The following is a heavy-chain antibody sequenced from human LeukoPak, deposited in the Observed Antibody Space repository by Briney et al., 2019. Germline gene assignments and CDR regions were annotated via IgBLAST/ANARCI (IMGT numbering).Heavy chain of an antibody. Sequence: SETLSLTCTVSGGSISSSSYYWGWIRQPPGKGLEWIGSIYYSGSTHYNPSLKSRLTISVDTSKNQFSLKLSSVTATDTAVYYCARRGYCSSTSCYEYWFDPWGQGTLVTVSS. CDR2: IYYSGST. J-gene: IGHJ5*02. CDR3: ARRGYCSSTSCYEYWFDP. D-gene: IGHD2-2*01. CDR1: GGSISSSSYY. V-gene: IGHV4-39*01.